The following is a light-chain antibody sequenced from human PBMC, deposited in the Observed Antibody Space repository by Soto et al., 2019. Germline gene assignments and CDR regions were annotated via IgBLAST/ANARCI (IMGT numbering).Light chain of an antibody. J-gene: IGLJ1*01. CDR3: SSYTSSSTDV. Sequence: QSALTQPASVSGSPGQSITISCTGTSSDVGGYYSVSWYQQRPGKAPKLMIYDVTNRPSGVSNRFSGSKSGNTASLTISGLQAEDEADYYCSSYTSSSTDVFGTGTKLTVL. V-gene: IGLV2-14*01. CDR2: DVT. CDR1: SSDVGGYYS.